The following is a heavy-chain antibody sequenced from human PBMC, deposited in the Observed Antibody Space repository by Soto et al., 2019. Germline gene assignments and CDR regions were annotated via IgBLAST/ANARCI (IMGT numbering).Heavy chain of an antibody. CDR2: TIPVFTTA. J-gene: IGHJ3*02. D-gene: IGHD3-10*01. Sequence: QVQLEQSGAEVKKPGSSVKISCKASGGTLSDHGVSWLRQAPGQGLEWVGGTIPVFTTAKYAPKFQGRVTIAADKSTNIAYMELGSLRSDDTALYYCARGVYGSGNYYTGPSAFDIWGQGTLVIVSS. CDR3: ARGVYGSGNYYTGPSAFDI. CDR1: GGTLSDHG. V-gene: IGHV1-69*06.